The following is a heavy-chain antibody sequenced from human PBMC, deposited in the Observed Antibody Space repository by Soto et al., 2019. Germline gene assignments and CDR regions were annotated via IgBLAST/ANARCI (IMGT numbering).Heavy chain of an antibody. CDR3: ARDRPLPYFYCSCYYYHYGMDF. D-gene: IGHD2-15*01. CDR2: INSDGSST. V-gene: IGHV3-74*01. Sequence: LRLSCAASGFTFSSYWMHWVRQAPGKGLVWVSRINSDGSSTSYADSVKGRFTISRDNAKNTLYLQMNSLRAEDTAVYYCARDRPLPYFYCSCYYYHYGMDFCGQGTSVP. CDR1: GFTFSSYW. J-gene: IGHJ6*02.